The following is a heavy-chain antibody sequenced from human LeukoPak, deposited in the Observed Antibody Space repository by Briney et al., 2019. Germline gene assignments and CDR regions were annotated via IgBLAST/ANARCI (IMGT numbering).Heavy chain of an antibody. CDR3: AKDLALYTGPYTGSYYSPTDY. Sequence: PGGSLRLSCAASGFIFSNYAMSWVRQAPGKGLEWVSSISGSGDNTYYADSVRGRFTISRDNSKNTLYLQIYNLRAEDAAIYYCAKDLALYTGPYTGSYYSPTDYWGQGTLVTVSS. D-gene: IGHD1-26*01. V-gene: IGHV3-23*01. CDR1: GFIFSNYA. CDR2: ISGSGDNT. J-gene: IGHJ4*02.